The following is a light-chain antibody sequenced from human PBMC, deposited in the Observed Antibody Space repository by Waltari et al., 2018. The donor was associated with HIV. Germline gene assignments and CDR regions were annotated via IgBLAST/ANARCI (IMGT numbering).Light chain of an antibody. Sequence: QSALTQPPSASGSPGQSVTISCTGTRSDIGAYYYVAWFQQHPGKAPKLMIFDVSKRPPGVPDRFSGSKSATTATLTVSGRQAEDEADYYCASHAGSKDVFGGGTKLTVL. CDR3: ASHAGSKDV. CDR2: DVS. J-gene: IGLJ2*01. V-gene: IGLV2-8*01. CDR1: RSDIGAYYY.